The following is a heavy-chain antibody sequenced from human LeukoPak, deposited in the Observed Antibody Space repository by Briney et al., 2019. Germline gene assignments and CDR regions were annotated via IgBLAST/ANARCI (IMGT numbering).Heavy chain of an antibody. CDR2: INPNSGGT. J-gene: IGHJ5*02. Sequence: ASVKVSCKASGYTFTGYYMHWVRQAPGQGLEWVGWINPNSGGTNYAQKFQGRVTMTRDTSISTAYMELSRLRSDDTAVYYCARDPSIAAAGTDWFDPWGQGTLVTVSS. V-gene: IGHV1-2*02. CDR3: ARDPSIAAAGTDWFDP. CDR1: GYTFTGYY. D-gene: IGHD6-13*01.